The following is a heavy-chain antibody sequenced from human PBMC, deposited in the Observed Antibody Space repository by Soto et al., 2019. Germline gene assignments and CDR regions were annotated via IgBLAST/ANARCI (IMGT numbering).Heavy chain of an antibody. D-gene: IGHD3-22*01. V-gene: IGHV4-34*01. CDR3: ARGISMIVVVHWDAPAKYYFES. Sequence: PSETLSLTCAVYGGSFSGYYWSWIRQSPGKGLEWIGEINHSGSTNYNPPLKSRVTISVDTSKNQFSLKLSSVTAAEAAVYNCARGISMIVVVHWDAPAKYYFESWGQGTLVSVS. CDR1: GGSFSGYY. J-gene: IGHJ4*02. CDR2: INHSGST.